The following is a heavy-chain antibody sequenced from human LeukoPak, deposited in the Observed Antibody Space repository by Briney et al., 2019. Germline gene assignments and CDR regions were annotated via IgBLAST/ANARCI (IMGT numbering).Heavy chain of an antibody. J-gene: IGHJ4*02. D-gene: IGHD6-6*01. CDR2: IKQDGSEK. V-gene: IGHV3-7*01. CDR3: ESGLARPLEAGDY. Sequence: GGSLRLSCAASGFTFSSYWMSWVRQAPGKGLEWVANIKQDGSEKYYVDSVEGRFTISRDNAKNSLSLQMNSLRAEDTAVYYCESGLARPLEAGDYWGQGTLVTVSS. CDR1: GFTFSSYW.